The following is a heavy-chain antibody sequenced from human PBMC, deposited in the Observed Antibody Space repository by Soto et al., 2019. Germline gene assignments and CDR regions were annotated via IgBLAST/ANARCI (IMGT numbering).Heavy chain of an antibody. V-gene: IGHV1-24*01. D-gene: IGHD3-10*01. CDR2: FDPEDGET. CDR3: ATEMYYYGPGSYYRNH. CDR1: GYTLTELS. Sequence: ASVKVSCRVSGYTLTELSRHWVRQAPGKGLEWMGGFDPEDGETIYAQKFQGRVTMTEDTSTDTAYMELSSLRSEDTAVYYCATEMYYYGPGSYYRNHWGQGNLVTVSS. J-gene: IGHJ5*02.